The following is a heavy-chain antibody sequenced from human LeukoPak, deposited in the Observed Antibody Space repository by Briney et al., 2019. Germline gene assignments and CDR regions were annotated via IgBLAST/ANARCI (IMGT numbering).Heavy chain of an antibody. Sequence: PGGSLRLSCTASVFTFSRFTFSDYSMNWVRQAPGKGLEWVSSISSSSDYIYYADSVRGRFTISRDNSKNTLSLQINSKNTLSLQINSLRAEDTAVYYCAMLDSGTHYFWGQGTLVTVSS. J-gene: IGHJ4*02. CDR1: VFTFSRFTFSDYS. CDR2: ISSSSDYI. CDR3: AMLDSGTHYF. D-gene: IGHD1-26*01. V-gene: IGHV3-21*01.